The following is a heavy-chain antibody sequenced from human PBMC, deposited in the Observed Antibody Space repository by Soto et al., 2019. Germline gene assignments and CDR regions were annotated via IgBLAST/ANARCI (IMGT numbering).Heavy chain of an antibody. J-gene: IGHJ6*02. V-gene: IGHV2-5*02. Sequence: QITLKESGPTLVKPTQTLTLTCTFSGFSLSTSGVGVGWIRQPPGKALEWLALIYWDDDKRYSPSLKSRLTITTDTTKNQVVLTMTNMDPVDTATYYCARYYYYYGMDVWGQGTTVTVSS. CDR1: GFSLSTSGVG. CDR3: ARYYYYYGMDV. CDR2: IYWDDDK.